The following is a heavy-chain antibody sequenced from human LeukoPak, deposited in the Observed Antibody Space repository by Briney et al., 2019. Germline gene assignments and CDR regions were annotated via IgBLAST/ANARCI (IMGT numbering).Heavy chain of an antibody. V-gene: IGHV4-61*01. CDR2: ISYSGST. CDR3: VRGGPENDNWRYYVDF. D-gene: IGHD1-1*01. CDR1: GDSINSINKYY. Sequence: SETLSLTCTVSGDSINSINKYYWSWIRQSPGKGLEWIGYISYSGSTNYNPSLESRVTISVDTSKNQFSLKMTSVTAADTAVYYCVRGGPENDNWRYYVDFWGQGSLVTVSS. J-gene: IGHJ4*02.